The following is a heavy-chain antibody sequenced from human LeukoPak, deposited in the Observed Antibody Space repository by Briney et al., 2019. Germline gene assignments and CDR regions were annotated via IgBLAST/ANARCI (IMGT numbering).Heavy chain of an antibody. CDR1: GFTLSSYA. V-gene: IGHV3-30-3*01. CDR3: ARGWGYTYGYFDY. J-gene: IGHJ4*02. CDR2: VSYYGSNK. D-gene: IGHD2-8*01. Sequence: GGSLRLSCAASGFTLSSYAMHWVRQAPGKGLEWVSVVSYYGSNKYFADSVKGRFTISRDNSKNTLYLQMNSLRAEDTAVYYCARGWGYTYGYFDYWGQGTLVTVSS.